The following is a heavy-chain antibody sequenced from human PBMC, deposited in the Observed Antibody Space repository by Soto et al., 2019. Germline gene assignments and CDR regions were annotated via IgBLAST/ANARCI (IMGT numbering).Heavy chain of an antibody. D-gene: IGHD7-27*01. J-gene: IGHJ5*02. Sequence: ASVKVSCKASGYTFTSYAMHWVRQAPGQRLEWMGWINAGNGNTKYSQKFRGRVTITRDTSASTAYMELSSLRSEDTAVYYCASETGDAGWFDPWGQGTLVTVSS. CDR3: ASETGDAGWFDP. V-gene: IGHV1-3*01. CDR1: GYTFTSYA. CDR2: INAGNGNT.